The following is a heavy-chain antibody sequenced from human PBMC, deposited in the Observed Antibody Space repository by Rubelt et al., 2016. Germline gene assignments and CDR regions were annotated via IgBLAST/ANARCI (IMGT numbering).Heavy chain of an antibody. V-gene: IGHV7-4-1*02. J-gene: IGHJ5*02. CDR1: GYTFTSYA. CDR3: ARDLDIQQQLVAGQNWFDP. CDR2: INTNTGNP. D-gene: IGHD6-13*01. Sequence: QVQLVQSGSELKKPGASVKVSCKASGYTFTSYAMNWVRQAPGQGLEWMGWINTNTGNPTYAQGFTGRFVFAWDTTVSTAYLQISSLKAEDTAVYYCARDLDIQQQLVAGQNWFDPWGQGTLVTVSS.